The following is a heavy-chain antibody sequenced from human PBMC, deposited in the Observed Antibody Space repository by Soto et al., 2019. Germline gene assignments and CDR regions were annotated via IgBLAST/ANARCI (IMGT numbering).Heavy chain of an antibody. CDR3: ATIFHSPRGHHYYYGVDV. Sequence: RGESLKISCKGSGYSFTSYYIGWVRQMPGKGLEWMGIIYPDDSRTRYSPSFEDQVTISADQSINTAYLQWSSLKASDTAIYYCATIFHSPRGHHYYYGVDVWGQGTAVTVSS. D-gene: IGHD2-21*01. CDR2: IYPDDSRT. V-gene: IGHV5-51*01. CDR1: GYSFTSYY. J-gene: IGHJ6*02.